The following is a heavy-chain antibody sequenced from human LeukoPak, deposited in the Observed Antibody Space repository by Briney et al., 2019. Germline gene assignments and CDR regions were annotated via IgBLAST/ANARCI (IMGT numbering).Heavy chain of an antibody. CDR2: ISGSGGST. CDR1: GFTFSSYA. D-gene: IGHD2-21*02. J-gene: IGHJ4*02. CDR3: ARDATRGGDNDY. Sequence: GGSLRLSCAASGFTFSSYAMSWVRQAPGKGLEWVSAISGSGGSTYYADSVKGRFTISRDNSKNSLYLQMNSLRAEDTAVYYCARDATRGGDNDYWGQGTRVIVSS. V-gene: IGHV3-23*01.